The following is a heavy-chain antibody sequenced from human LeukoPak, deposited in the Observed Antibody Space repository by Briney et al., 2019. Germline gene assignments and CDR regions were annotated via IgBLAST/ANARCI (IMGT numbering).Heavy chain of an antibody. D-gene: IGHD3-22*01. CDR3: ARLGSSGYTPFDY. V-gene: IGHV4-59*08. J-gene: IGHJ4*02. CDR2: IYYSGST. CDR1: GGSISSYY. Sequence: PSETLSLTCTVSGGSISSYYWSWIRQPPGKGLEWVGYIYYSGSTNYNPSLKSRVTISVDTSKNQFSLKLSSVTAADTAVYYCARLGSSGYTPFDYWGQGTLVTVSS.